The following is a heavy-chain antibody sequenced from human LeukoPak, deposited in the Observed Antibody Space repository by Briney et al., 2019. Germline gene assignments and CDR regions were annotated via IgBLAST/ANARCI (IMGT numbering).Heavy chain of an antibody. D-gene: IGHD3-10*01. V-gene: IGHV3-7*01. CDR2: INQDGSEK. J-gene: IGHJ4*02. Sequence: GGSLRLSCAASGFTFSSYWMSWVRQAPGRGLEWVANINQDGSEKYCVDSVKGRSTISRDNAKNSLYLQMNSLRAEDTAVYYCARTYYASERYWGQGTLVTVSS. CDR3: ARTYYASERY. CDR1: GFTFSSYW.